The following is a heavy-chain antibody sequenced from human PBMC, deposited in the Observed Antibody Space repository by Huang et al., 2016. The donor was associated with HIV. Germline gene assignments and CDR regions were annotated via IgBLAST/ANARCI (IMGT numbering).Heavy chain of an antibody. CDR3: VKGQYLFDY. V-gene: IGHV3-30*02. CDR2: IWVDGSNK. J-gene: IGHJ4*02. CDR1: GFSFRSFA. Sequence: QVQLAESGGGVVQPGGSLRLSCVASGFSFRSFAMQWVRQAPGKGLEWGALIWVDGSNKNYADAVKGRFTISRDSYKNTLYLQMSSLTLEDTAVYYCVKGQYLFDYWGQGTLVTVSS.